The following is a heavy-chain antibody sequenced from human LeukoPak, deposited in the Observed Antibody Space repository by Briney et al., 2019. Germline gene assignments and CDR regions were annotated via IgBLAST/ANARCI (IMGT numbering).Heavy chain of an antibody. CDR1: GFTFDDYA. J-gene: IGHJ4*02. D-gene: IGHD3-22*01. CDR2: ISWNSGSI. V-gene: IGHV3-9*01. Sequence: PGRSLRLSCAASGFTFDDYAMHWVRRAPGKGLEWVSGISWNSGSIGYADSVKGRFTISRDNAKNSLYLQMNSLRVEDTALYYCAKAPHGWLFVYYSDYWAKGTLVTVSS. CDR3: AKAPHGWLFVYYSDY.